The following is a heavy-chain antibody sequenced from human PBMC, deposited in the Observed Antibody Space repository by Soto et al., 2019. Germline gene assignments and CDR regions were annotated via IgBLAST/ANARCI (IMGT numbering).Heavy chain of an antibody. V-gene: IGHV3-7*01. CDR1: GFTFSSYW. Sequence: HPGVSLRLSCAASGFTFSSYWMSWVRQAPGKGLEWVANIKQDGSEKYYVDSVKGRFTISRDNAKNSLYLQMNSLRAEDTAVYYCARECGRGWGIFPRVPVVDYWGQGTLVTVSS. CDR3: ARECGRGWGIFPRVPVVDY. CDR2: IKQDGSEK. J-gene: IGHJ4*02. D-gene: IGHD2-2*01.